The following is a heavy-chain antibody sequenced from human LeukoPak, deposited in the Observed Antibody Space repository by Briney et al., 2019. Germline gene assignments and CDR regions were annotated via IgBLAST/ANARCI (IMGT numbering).Heavy chain of an antibody. D-gene: IGHD3-16*01. CDR2: ISYSGST. J-gene: IGHJ4*02. CDR3: ARLRGDSPLYYFDY. Sequence: SETLSLTCTVSGGSTSSYYWNWIRQPPGKGLEWIGYISYSGSTNYNPSLKSRVTISVDTSKNRFSLKLSSVTAADTAMYYCARLRGDSPLYYFDYWGQGTLVTVSS. V-gene: IGHV4-59*08. CDR1: GGSTSSYY.